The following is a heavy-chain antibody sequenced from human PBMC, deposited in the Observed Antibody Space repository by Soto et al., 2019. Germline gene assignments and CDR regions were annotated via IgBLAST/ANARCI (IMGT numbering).Heavy chain of an antibody. CDR2: IDPSQSHS. Sequence: GESLKISCEGSGYSFTTFWIGWVRQMPGKGLEWMGRIDPSQSHSKYSPSFQGHVTISADKSISTAYLQWSSLRASDTAMYYCARRALYGDYVGYWGQGTLVTVSS. J-gene: IGHJ4*02. CDR3: ARRALYGDYVGY. D-gene: IGHD3-16*01. V-gene: IGHV5-10-1*01. CDR1: GYSFTTFW.